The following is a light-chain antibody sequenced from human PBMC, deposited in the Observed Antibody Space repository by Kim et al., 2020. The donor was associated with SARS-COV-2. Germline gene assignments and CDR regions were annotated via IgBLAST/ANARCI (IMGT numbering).Light chain of an antibody. Sequence: QSALTQPASVSGSPGQSITISCIGTSSDVGNYNFVSWYQQRPGKAPKLLIHEVTKRPSGVSSRFSGSKSGNTASLTISGLQAEDEADYYCCSYAGISTYWVFGGGTKVTVL. CDR3: CSYAGISTYWV. J-gene: IGLJ3*02. CDR1: SSDVGNYNF. V-gene: IGLV2-23*02. CDR2: EVT.